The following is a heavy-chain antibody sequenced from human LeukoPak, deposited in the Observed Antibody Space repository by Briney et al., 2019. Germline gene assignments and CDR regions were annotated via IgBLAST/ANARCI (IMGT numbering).Heavy chain of an antibody. Sequence: PGGSLRLSCAASGFSFSSFAMTWVRQAPGKGLEWVSTIRSNGATAYNADSVKGRFTISRDNSKNTVYLQMNSLRVEETAIYYCARGQEFDDGVFDSWGQGTLVTVSS. J-gene: IGHJ4*02. V-gene: IGHV3-23*01. CDR2: IRSNGATA. CDR1: GFSFSSFA. D-gene: IGHD1-1*01. CDR3: ARGQEFDDGVFDS.